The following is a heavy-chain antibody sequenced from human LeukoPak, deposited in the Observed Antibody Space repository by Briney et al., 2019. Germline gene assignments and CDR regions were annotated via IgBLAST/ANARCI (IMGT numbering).Heavy chain of an antibody. Sequence: PSETLSLTCTVWGGSISSYYCSWVRQPPGKGLEWIGYIYYSGSTNYNPSLKSRVTISVDTSKNQFSLRLSSVTAADTAVYYCARPGGSGLFDYWGQGTLVTVSS. CDR1: GGSISSYY. CDR3: ARPGGSGLFDY. V-gene: IGHV4-59*01. J-gene: IGHJ4*02. D-gene: IGHD3-10*01. CDR2: IYYSGST.